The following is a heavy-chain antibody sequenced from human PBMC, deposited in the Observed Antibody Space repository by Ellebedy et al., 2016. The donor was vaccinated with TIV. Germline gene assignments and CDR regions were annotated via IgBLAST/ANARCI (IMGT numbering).Heavy chain of an antibody. CDR1: GGSISTTGYP. J-gene: IGHJ4*02. D-gene: IGHD6-19*01. Sequence: MPSETLSLTCGVYGGSISTTGYPLVSFRKPPETGMEWIGYLYHSGSTYNNPSLRSRVTMSVDTSKNQFSLNLTSVTAADTAMYYCARGSSWYDPFDLWGQGTLVSVSS. CDR2: LYHSGST. V-gene: IGHV4-30-2*05. CDR3: ARGSSWYDPFDL.